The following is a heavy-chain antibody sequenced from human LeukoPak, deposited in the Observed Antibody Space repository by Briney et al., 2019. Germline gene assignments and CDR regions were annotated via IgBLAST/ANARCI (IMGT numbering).Heavy chain of an antibody. CDR3: AAEGLVWFGELSY. D-gene: IGHD3-10*01. CDR1: GFTFSTYA. J-gene: IGHJ4*02. CDR2: ISGSGDST. V-gene: IGHV3-23*01. Sequence: GGSLRLSCAASGFTFSTYAMSWVRHAAWKGLECVSAISGSGDSTYYADSVKGRFTISRDNSKNTLFLQMDSLRVEDTAVYYCAAEGLVWFGELSYRGQGTLVTVSS.